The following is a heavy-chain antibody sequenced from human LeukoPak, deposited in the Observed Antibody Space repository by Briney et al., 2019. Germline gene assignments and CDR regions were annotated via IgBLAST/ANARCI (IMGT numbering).Heavy chain of an antibody. V-gene: IGHV1-18*01. D-gene: IGHD2-15*01. CDR1: RYTFNSYG. J-gene: IGHJ4*02. Sequence: WASVQVSCQASRYTFNSYGISWVRQAPGQGLEWMGWISAYNGNTNYAQKLQGRVTMTTDTSTSTAYMELRSLRSDDTDVYYCARDSAYCSGGSCYSGVTDYWGQGTLVTVSS. CDR2: ISAYNGNT. CDR3: ARDSAYCSGGSCYSGVTDY.